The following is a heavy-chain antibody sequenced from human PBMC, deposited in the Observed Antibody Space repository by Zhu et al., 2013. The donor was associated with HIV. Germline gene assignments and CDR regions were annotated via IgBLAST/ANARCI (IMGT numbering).Heavy chain of an antibody. V-gene: IGHV4-34*01. CDR3: ARGVSQPGEVDY. Sequence: QVQLQQWGAGLLKPSETLSLTCAVYGGSFSGYYWSWIRQPPGKGLEWIGEINHSGSTNYNPSLKSRVTISVDTSKNQFSLKLSSVTAADTAVYYCARGVSQPGEVDYWGQGTLVTVSS. J-gene: IGHJ4*02. CDR1: GGSFSGYY. D-gene: IGHD4-17*01. CDR2: INHSGST.